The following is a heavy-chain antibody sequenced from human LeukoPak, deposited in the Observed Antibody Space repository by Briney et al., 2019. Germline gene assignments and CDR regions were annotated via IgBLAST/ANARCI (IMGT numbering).Heavy chain of an antibody. CDR1: GFTFTSYS. CDR3: AKKAQYNGNYPLDY. CDR2: TSDRGDYT. J-gene: IGHJ4*02. Sequence: GRSLRLSCAASGFTFTSYSMSWVRQAPGKGLEWVSGTSDRGDYTYYADSVKGRFTISRDNSKNTLYLQMNSLRAEDTALYFCAKKAQYNGNYPLDYWGQGTLVTVSS. D-gene: IGHD1-26*01. V-gene: IGHV3-23*01.